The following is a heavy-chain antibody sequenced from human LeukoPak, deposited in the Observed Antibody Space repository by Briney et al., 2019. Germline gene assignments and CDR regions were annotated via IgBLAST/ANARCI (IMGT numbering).Heavy chain of an antibody. D-gene: IGHD3-22*01. CDR2: ISGSGGST. CDR1: GFTFSSYA. Sequence: PGGSLRLSCAASGFTFSSYAMSWVRQAPGKGLEWVSAISGSGGSTYYADSVKGRFTISRDNSKNTLYLQMNSLRAEDTAVYYCAKAPPEHRPPYYYDSSGPDDYWGQGTLVTVSS. J-gene: IGHJ4*02. V-gene: IGHV3-23*01. CDR3: AKAPPEHRPPYYYDSSGPDDY.